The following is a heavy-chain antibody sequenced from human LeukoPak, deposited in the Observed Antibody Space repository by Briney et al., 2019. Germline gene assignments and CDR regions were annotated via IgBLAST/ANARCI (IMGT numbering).Heavy chain of an antibody. CDR3: ARGQMQGKWLLPLAYRNWFDP. J-gene: IGHJ5*02. Sequence: PSETLSLTCAVYGGSFSGYYWSWIRQPPGKGLEWIGEINHSGSTNYNPSLKSRVTISVDTSKNQFSLKLSSVTAADTAVYYCARGQMQGKWLLPLAYRNWFDPWGQGTLVTVSS. V-gene: IGHV4-34*01. CDR1: GGSFSGYY. CDR2: INHSGST. D-gene: IGHD3-22*01.